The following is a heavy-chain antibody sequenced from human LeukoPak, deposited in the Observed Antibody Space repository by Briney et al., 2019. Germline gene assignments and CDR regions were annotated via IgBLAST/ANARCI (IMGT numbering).Heavy chain of an antibody. CDR3: ARLGSPLTYYFDY. D-gene: IGHD2-21*01. CDR2: IYYSENT. V-gene: IGHV4-39*01. J-gene: IGHJ4*02. Sequence: SETLSLTCTVSGGSISSSSYYWGWIRQPPGKGLEWVGSIYYSENTYYNPSLKSRVTISADTSKNQFSLKLTSVTSADTAVYFCARLGSPLTYYFDYWGQGTLVTVSS. CDR1: GGSISSSSYY.